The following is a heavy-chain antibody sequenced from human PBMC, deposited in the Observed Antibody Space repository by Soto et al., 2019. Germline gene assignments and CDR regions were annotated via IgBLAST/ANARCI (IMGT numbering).Heavy chain of an antibody. D-gene: IGHD3-3*02. Sequence: GESLKISCKTSGYTFTDYWIGWVRQLPGKGLEWMGIIYPGGSDTRYSPSFQGQVIISADKSISTAYLQWSSLKTSDTAMYYCASREYKYFSTGYFYWGQGTLVTVSS. V-gene: IGHV5-51*01. CDR1: GYTFTDYW. CDR3: ASREYKYFSTGYFY. CDR2: IYPGGSDT. J-gene: IGHJ4*02.